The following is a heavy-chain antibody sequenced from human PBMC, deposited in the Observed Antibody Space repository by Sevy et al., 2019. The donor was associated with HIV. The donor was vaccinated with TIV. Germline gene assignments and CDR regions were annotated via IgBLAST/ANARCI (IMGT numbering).Heavy chain of an antibody. D-gene: IGHD1-1*01. CDR1: GFTFSRYS. CDR3: ALERLSSDVAEYFQN. V-gene: IGHV3-30*04. J-gene: IGHJ1*01. CDR2: ISFDASNK. Sequence: GGSLRLSCAASGFTFSRYSMHWVRQAPGKGLQWVATISFDASNKHYADSVKGRFTISRDNFQNSLFLQMNSLRPEDTAVYYCALERLSSDVAEYFQNWGQGTLVTVSS.